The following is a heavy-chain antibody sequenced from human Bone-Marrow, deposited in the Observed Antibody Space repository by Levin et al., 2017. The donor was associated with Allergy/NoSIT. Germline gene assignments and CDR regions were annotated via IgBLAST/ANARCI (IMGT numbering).Heavy chain of an antibody. Sequence: SLRLSCATSGFTSRVYAMNWVRQAPGKGSEWFFFLLSFLSLLFSSSSFKGRFTISRDNSKNTLYLQMNNLKVEDTAIYFCARDPYTGFNNNWFDPWGQGTQFTVSS. J-gene: IGHJ5*02. V-gene: IGHV3-23*01. CDR3: ARDPYTGFNNNWFDP. D-gene: IGHD1-14*01. CDR1: GFTSRVYA. CDR2: LLSFLSLL.